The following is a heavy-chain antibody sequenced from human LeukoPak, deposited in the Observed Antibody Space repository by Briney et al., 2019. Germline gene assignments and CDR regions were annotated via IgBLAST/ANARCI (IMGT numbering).Heavy chain of an antibody. D-gene: IGHD5-24*01. V-gene: IGHV3-64*01. J-gene: IGHJ4*02. Sequence: PGGSLRLSCAASGFTFNSYTMTWVRQAPGKGLEYVSAISSDGGSTYYVNSVKGRFTISRDNSKNTLYLQMGSLRAEDMAVYYCARREVGMATIVYWGQGTLVTVSS. CDR2: ISSDGGST. CDR1: GFTFNSYT. CDR3: ARREVGMATIVY.